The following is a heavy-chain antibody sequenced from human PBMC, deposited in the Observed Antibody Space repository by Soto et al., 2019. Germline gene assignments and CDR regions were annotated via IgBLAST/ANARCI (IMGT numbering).Heavy chain of an antibody. CDR2: IYYSGST. J-gene: IGHJ4*02. CDR1: GGSISSGGYY. D-gene: IGHD5-18*01. CDR3: ASSPVDTAMVSFDH. Sequence: SETLSLTCTVSGGSISSGGYYWSWIRQHPGKGLEWIGYIYYSGSTNYNPSLKSRVTISVDTSKNQFSLKLSSVTAADTAVYYCASSPVDTAMVSFDHWGQGTLVTVSS. V-gene: IGHV4-61*08.